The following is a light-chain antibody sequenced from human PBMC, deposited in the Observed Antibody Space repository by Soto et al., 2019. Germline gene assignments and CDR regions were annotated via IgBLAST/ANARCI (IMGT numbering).Light chain of an antibody. CDR3: QQFKSGTWT. J-gene: IGKJ1*01. V-gene: IGKV1-5*01. CDR2: DVS. Sequence: DLQMTQERSTLCEYVGYRLTITFRASQNIERWLAWYQQKPGKAPKLLLYDVSSLESGVPSRFSGSGSGTEFILTINGLQPDDFATYFCQQFKSGTWTFGQGTKVDIK. CDR1: QNIERW.